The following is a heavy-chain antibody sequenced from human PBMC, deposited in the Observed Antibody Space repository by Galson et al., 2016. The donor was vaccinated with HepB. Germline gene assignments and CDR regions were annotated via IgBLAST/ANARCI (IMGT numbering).Heavy chain of an antibody. V-gene: IGHV2-70*11. J-gene: IGHJ6*02. D-gene: IGHD4-17*01. CDR1: GFSLSTSGMC. CDR2: IDWDDDK. CDR3: ARIKMVAGLGSYGHDYYDDGMDV. Sequence: PALVKPTQTLTLTCTFSGFSLSTSGMCVSWIRQPPGKALEWLARIDWDDDKYYSTSLKTRLTISKDTSKNQVVLTMTNMDPVDTATYYCARIKMVAGLGSYGHDYYDDGMDVWGQGTTVTVSS.